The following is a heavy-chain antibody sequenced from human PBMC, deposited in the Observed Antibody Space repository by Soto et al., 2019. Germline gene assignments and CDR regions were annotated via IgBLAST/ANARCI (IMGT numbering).Heavy chain of an antibody. J-gene: IGHJ5*02. CDR3: AADPLYQLLSSNWFDP. CDR2: IVVGSGNT. CDR1: GFTFTSSA. Sequence: GASVKVSCKASGFTFTSSAVQCVRQARGQRLEWIGWIVVGSGNTNYAQKFQERVTITRDMSTSTAYMELSSLRSEDTAVYYCAADPLYQLLSSNWFDPWGQGTLVTVSS. V-gene: IGHV1-58*01. D-gene: IGHD2-2*01.